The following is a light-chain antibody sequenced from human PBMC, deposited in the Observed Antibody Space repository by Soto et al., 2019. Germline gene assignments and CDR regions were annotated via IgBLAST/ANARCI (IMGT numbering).Light chain of an antibody. CDR1: QNIRNW. Sequence: DIQMTQSPSTLSASVCDSVTITCRASQNIRNWLAWYQQKPGKAPNPLIYDASSLKSGVPARFSGSGSVTEFTLTISSLQPDDFATYYCKQYNTYSKFGQGTRLEIK. J-gene: IGKJ5*01. CDR2: DAS. CDR3: KQYNTYSK. V-gene: IGKV1-5*01.